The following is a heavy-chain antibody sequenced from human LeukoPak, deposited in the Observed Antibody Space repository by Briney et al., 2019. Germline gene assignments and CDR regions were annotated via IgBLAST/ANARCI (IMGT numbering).Heavy chain of an antibody. J-gene: IGHJ5*02. CDR3: ARLTSGSRGNWFDP. Sequence: ASVKVSCKASGYTFTGYYMHWGRQAPGQGLEWKGWINTNSGGTNYVQKFQGRVTMTRDTSISTAYMELSRLRSDDTAVYYCARLTSGSRGNWFDPWGQGTLVTASS. D-gene: IGHD4/OR15-4a*01. CDR1: GYTFTGYY. V-gene: IGHV1-2*02. CDR2: INTNSGGT.